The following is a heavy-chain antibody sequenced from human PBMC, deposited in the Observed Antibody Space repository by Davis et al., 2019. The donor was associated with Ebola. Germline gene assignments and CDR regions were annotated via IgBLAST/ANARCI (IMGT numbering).Heavy chain of an antibody. D-gene: IGHD6-6*01. CDR2: IIPILGIA. J-gene: IGHJ4*02. CDR1: GGTFSNYA. V-gene: IGHV1-69*04. CDR3: SCSSSGFDY. Sequence: SVKVSCKASGGTFSNYAISWVRQAPGQGLEWMGRIIPILGIANYAQKFQGRVTITADKSTSTAYMELSSLRSEDTAVYYCSCSSSGFDYWGQGTLVTVSS.